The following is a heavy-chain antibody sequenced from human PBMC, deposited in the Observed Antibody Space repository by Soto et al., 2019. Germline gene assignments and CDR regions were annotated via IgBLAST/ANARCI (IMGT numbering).Heavy chain of an antibody. CDR1: GFTFSSYA. V-gene: IGHV3-23*01. CDR2: ISGSGGST. CDR3: ANEPSLQLWSSPWFYP. D-gene: IGHD5-18*01. Sequence: PGGSLRLSCAASGFTFSSYAMSWVRQAPGKGLEWVSAISGSGGSTYYADSVKGRFTISRDNSKNTLYLQMNSLRAEDTAVYYCANEPSLQLWSSPWFYPWGQRTLVTVSS. J-gene: IGHJ5*02.